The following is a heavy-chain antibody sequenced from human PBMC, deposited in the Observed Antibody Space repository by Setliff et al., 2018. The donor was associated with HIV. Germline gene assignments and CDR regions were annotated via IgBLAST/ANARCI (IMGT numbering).Heavy chain of an antibody. D-gene: IGHD1-20*01. CDR2: IYSSGST. Sequence: PSETLSLTCTVSGGSISSGGYYWSWIRQPAGKGPEWIGRIYSSGSTTYSPSLKSRVTILLDPSKNQFSLKLSSVTAADTAVYYCAGCITGTTHWFDPWGQGTLVTVSS. V-gene: IGHV4-61*02. J-gene: IGHJ5*02. CDR3: AGCITGTTHWFDP. CDR1: GGSISSGGYY.